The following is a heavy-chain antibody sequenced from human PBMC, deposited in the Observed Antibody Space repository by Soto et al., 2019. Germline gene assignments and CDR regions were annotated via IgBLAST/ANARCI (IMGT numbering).Heavy chain of an antibody. J-gene: IGHJ6*02. Sequence: GESLKISCKGSGYSFTSYWIGWVRQMPGKGLEWMGIIYPGDSDTRYSPSFQGQVTISADKSISTAYPQWSSLKASDTAMYYCARQGTNYYDSSGYYYYYGMDVWGQGTTVTVSS. CDR1: GYSFTSYW. CDR2: IYPGDSDT. CDR3: ARQGTNYYDSSGYYYYYGMDV. V-gene: IGHV5-51*01. D-gene: IGHD3-22*01.